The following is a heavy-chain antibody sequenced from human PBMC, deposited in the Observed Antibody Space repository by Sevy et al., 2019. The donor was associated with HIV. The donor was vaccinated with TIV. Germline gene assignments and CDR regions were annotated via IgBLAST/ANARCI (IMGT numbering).Heavy chain of an antibody. J-gene: IGHJ3*02. V-gene: IGHV3-23*01. CDR1: GFTFSSYA. CDR2: ISGSVGST. Sequence: GGSLRLSCAASGFTFSSYAMSWVRQAPGKGLEWVSAISGSVGSTYYADSVKGRFTITRDNSKNTLYLQMNSLRAEDTAVYYCAVGVTMVRGVMGDFDIWGQGTMVTVSS. D-gene: IGHD3-10*01. CDR3: AVGVTMVRGVMGDFDI.